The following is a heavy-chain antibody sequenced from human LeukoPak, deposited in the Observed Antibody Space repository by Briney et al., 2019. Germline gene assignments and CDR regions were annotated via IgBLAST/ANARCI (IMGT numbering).Heavy chain of an antibody. V-gene: IGHV1-8*01. Sequence: GASVKVSCKASGYTFTSYDINWVRQATGQGLEWMGWMNPNSGNTGYAQKFQGRVTMTRNTSISTAYMELSSLRSEDTAVYYCAAGCSGGSCYLNPFDYWGQGTLVTVSS. J-gene: IGHJ4*02. D-gene: IGHD2-15*01. CDR3: AAGCSGGSCYLNPFDY. CDR2: MNPNSGNT. CDR1: GYTFTSYD.